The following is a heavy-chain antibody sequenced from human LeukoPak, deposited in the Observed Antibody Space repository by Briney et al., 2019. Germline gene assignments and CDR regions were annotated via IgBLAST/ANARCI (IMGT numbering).Heavy chain of an antibody. V-gene: IGHV4-59*08. D-gene: IGHD3-16*01. J-gene: IGHJ6*03. CDR3: ARVRIWGRLVDYYYMDV. CDR1: GGSISSYY. CDR2: IYYSGST. Sequence: KPSETLSLTCTVSGGSISSYYWSWIRQPPGKGLEWIGYIYYSGSTNYNPSLKSRVTISVDTSKNQFSLKLSSVTAADTAVYYCARVRIWGRLVDYYYMDVWGKGTTVTVSS.